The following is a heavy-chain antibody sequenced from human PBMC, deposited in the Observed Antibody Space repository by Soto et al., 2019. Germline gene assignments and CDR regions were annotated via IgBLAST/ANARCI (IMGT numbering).Heavy chain of an antibody. CDR1: GYSITNVNW. CDR3: ASSPYADVIDI. D-gene: IGHD4-17*01. V-gene: IGHV4-28*01. CDR2: IFHSGTT. J-gene: IGHJ3*02. Sequence: QVQLQESGPGLVKPSDTLSLTCAVSGYSITNVNWWAWIRQPPGKGLEWIGYIFHSGTTHYNPSLKSRVTISVVTSMHQYSLKVVSLSAEVTAVYYCASSPYADVIDIWGQGTMVTVSS.